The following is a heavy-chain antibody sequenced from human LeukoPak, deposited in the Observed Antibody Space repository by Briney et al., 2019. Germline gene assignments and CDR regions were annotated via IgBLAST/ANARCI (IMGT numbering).Heavy chain of an antibody. CDR2: IYHSGST. CDR3: ASGVVPAAFNWFDP. Sequence: SQTLSLTCTVSGGSISSGGYYWSWIRQPPGKGLEWTGYIYHSGSTYYNPSLKSRVTISVDRSKNQFSLKLSSVTAADTAVYYCASGVVPAAFNWFDPWGQGTLVTVSS. CDR1: GGSISSGGYY. V-gene: IGHV4-30-2*01. D-gene: IGHD2-2*01. J-gene: IGHJ5*02.